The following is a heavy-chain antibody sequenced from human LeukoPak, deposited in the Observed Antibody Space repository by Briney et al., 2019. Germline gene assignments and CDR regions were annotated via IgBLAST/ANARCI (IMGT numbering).Heavy chain of an antibody. CDR1: GGSISSYY. J-gene: IGHJ5*02. D-gene: IGHD3-22*01. Sequence: PSETLSLTCTVSGGSISSYYWSWIRQPPGKGLEWIGYIYYSGSTNYNPSLKSRVTISVDTSKNQFSLKLSSVSAADTAVYYCARLSYCYEIDPWGQGTLVTVSS. V-gene: IGHV4-59*01. CDR2: IYYSGST. CDR3: ARLSYCYEIDP.